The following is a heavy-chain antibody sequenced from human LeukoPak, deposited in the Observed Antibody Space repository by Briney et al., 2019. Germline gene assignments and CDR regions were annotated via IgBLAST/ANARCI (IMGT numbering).Heavy chain of an antibody. CDR1: GGTFSSYA. J-gene: IGHJ6*02. Sequence: SVKVSCKASGGTFSSYAISWVRQAPGQGLEWMGRIIPILGIANYAQKFQGRVTLTADKSTSTAYMELSSLRSEDTAVYYCARDFDWLLYVDYYYGMDVWGQGTTVTVSS. CDR2: IIPILGIA. V-gene: IGHV1-69*04. CDR3: ARDFDWLLYVDYYYGMDV. D-gene: IGHD3-9*01.